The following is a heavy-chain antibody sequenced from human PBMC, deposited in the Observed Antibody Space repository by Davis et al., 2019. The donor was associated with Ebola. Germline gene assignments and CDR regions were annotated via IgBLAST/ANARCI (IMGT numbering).Heavy chain of an antibody. CDR1: GFTFSSYS. CDR3: ARDVRGYSGYEGQFTVIRYYYMDV. CDR2: ISSSSSTI. D-gene: IGHD5-12*01. J-gene: IGHJ6*03. Sequence: PGGSLRLSCAASGFTFSSYSMNWVRQAPGKGLEWVSYISSSSSTIYYADSVKGRFTISRDNAKNSLYLQMNSLRDEDTAVYYCARDVRGYSGYEGQFTVIRYYYMDVWGKGTTVTVSS. V-gene: IGHV3-48*02.